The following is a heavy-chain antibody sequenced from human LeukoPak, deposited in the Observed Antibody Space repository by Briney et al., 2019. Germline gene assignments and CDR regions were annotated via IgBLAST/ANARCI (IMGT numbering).Heavy chain of an antibody. CDR1: GFTFSSYA. CDR2: ISYDGSNK. V-gene: IGHV3-30-3*01. J-gene: IGHJ4*02. CDR3: ARVPRIVVDTTTTY. Sequence: GGSLRLSYAASGFTFSSYAMHWVRQAPGKGLEWVAVISYDGSNKYYADSVKGRFTISRDNSKNTLYLQMNSLRAEDTAVYYCARVPRIVVDTTTTYWGQGTLVTVSS. D-gene: IGHD3-22*01.